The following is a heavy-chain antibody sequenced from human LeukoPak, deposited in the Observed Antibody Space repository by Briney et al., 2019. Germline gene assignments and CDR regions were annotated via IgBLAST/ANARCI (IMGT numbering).Heavy chain of an antibody. CDR1: GFTFSSYS. CDR2: ISSSSSYI. Sequence: GGPLRLSCATSGFTFSSYSMNWVRQAPGKGLEWVSSISSSSSYIYYADSVKGRFTISRDNAKNSLYLQMNSLRAEDTAVYYCARDRREFGGWSDYWGQGTLVTVSS. CDR3: ARDRREFGGWSDY. D-gene: IGHD6-19*01. J-gene: IGHJ4*02. V-gene: IGHV3-21*01.